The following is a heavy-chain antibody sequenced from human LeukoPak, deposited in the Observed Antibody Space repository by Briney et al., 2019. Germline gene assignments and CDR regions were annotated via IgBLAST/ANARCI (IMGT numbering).Heavy chain of an antibody. CDR3: ARDPYSGNYGDYYYYYMDV. J-gene: IGHJ6*03. CDR1: GFTLNTYH. V-gene: IGHV3-21*01. Sequence: PGGSLRLSCVASGFTLNTYHMNWLRQAPGKGREWVSSITSSSSYIYYADSEKGRFTISRDNAKSSLYLQMNSLRDEDTAVYYCARDPYSGNYGDYYYYYMDVWGKGTTVTISS. CDR2: ITSSSSYI. D-gene: IGHD1-26*01.